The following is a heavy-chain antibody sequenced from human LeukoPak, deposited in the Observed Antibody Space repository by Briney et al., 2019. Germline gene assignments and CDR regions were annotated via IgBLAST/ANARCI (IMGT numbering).Heavy chain of an antibody. Sequence: SGGSLRLSCAASGFTFSSYGMHWVRQAPGKGLEWVAVISYDGSNKYYADSVKGRFTISRDNSKNTLHLQMNSLRAEDTAVYYCARGGYYGSGRYYFDSWGQGTLVTVSS. J-gene: IGHJ4*02. CDR3: ARGGYYGSGRYYFDS. CDR1: GFTFSSYG. CDR2: ISYDGSNK. D-gene: IGHD3-3*01. V-gene: IGHV3-30*03.